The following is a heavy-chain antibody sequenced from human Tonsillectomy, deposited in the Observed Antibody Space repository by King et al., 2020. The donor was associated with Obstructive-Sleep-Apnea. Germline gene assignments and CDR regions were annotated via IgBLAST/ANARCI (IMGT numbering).Heavy chain of an antibody. CDR1: GFTFSSYW. V-gene: IGHV3-74*01. CDR3: ARDRDCRSTSCFFGMDV. CDR2: FKSDGRTT. D-gene: IGHD2-2*01. J-gene: IGHJ6*02. Sequence: VQLVEAGGGLVQPGGFLRLSCAASGFTFSSYWMHWVRQAPGKGLVWVLRFKSDGRTTTYADSVKGRFTISRDNAKNTLHLQMSSLRAEDTAVYFCARDRDCRSTSCFFGMDVWGQGTTVTVSS.